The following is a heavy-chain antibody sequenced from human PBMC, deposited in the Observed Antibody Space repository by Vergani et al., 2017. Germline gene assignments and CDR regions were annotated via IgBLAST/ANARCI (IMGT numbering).Heavy chain of an antibody. D-gene: IGHD1-20*01. J-gene: IGHJ5*02. Sequence: VQLQESGPGLVKPSETLSLTCTVSGGSISSYYWSWIRQPPGKGLEWIGYIYYSGSTKYNPSLKSRVTISVDTSKNQFSLKLSSVTAADTAVYYCAKVITGTAYNWFDPWGQGTLVTVSS. CDR1: GGSISSYY. CDR3: AKVITGTAYNWFDP. V-gene: IGHV4-59*01. CDR2: IYYSGST.